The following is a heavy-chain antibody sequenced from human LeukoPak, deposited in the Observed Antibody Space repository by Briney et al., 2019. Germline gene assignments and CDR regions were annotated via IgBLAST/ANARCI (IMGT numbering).Heavy chain of an antibody. J-gene: IGHJ3*02. D-gene: IGHD2-8*02. CDR1: GFTFSRYS. CDR2: IGTTSTYI. CDR3: AREGLRGGVIALSAFDT. V-gene: IGHV3-21*01. Sequence: GGSLRLSCLASGFTFSRYSMNWVRQSPGQGLEWVSSIGTTSTYIYYADSLKGRVTISRDNAKNSLFLQLNSLRAEDTAIYYCAREGLRGGVIALSAFDTWGQGTMVTVSS.